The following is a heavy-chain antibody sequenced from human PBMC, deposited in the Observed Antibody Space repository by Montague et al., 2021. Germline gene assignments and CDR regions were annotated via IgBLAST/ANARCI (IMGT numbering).Heavy chain of an antibody. Sequence: SLRLSCAGSGFTLDSYMLSWVRQAPGKGLEWVSASSGTGADTNYADSVKGRFTISRDNSKNTLYLQMDSLRDDDTAVYYCARDGYNWIPYDYWGQGTLVTVSS. CDR3: ARDGYNWIPYDY. V-gene: IGHV3-23*01. J-gene: IGHJ4*02. D-gene: IGHD1-1*01. CDR2: SSGTGADT. CDR1: GFTLDSYM.